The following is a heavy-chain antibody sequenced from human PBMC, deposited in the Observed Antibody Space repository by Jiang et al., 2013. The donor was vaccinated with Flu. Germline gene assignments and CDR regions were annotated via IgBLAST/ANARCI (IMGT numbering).Heavy chain of an antibody. CDR2: IYWNDDK. CDR3: AHGSVYFDY. CDR1: GFSLRTTGVG. V-gene: IGHV2-5*01. J-gene: IGHJ4*02. Sequence: KPTQTLTLTCTFSGFSLRTTGVGVGWIRQPPGKALEWLALIYWNDDKRYSPSLKSRLTVTKDTSRDQVVLTMTNMDPVDTATYYCAHGSVYFDYWGQGTLVTVSS.